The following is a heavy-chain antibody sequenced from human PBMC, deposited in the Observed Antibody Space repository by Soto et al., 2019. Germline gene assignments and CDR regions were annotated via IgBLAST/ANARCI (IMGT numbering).Heavy chain of an antibody. D-gene: IGHD2-15*01. CDR3: AIHPGLLWFDY. CDR1: GGSISSIYY. Sequence: QLQLQESGPGLVKPSETLSLTCTVSGGSISSIYYWGWIRQPPGKGLEWIGSICYSGSTYYNPSLQRPVSISVDTSKNPFPLPLSSVTAADTAVYYCAIHPGLLWFDYWGQGTRVAVSS. J-gene: IGHJ4*02. V-gene: IGHV4-39*01. CDR2: ICYSGST.